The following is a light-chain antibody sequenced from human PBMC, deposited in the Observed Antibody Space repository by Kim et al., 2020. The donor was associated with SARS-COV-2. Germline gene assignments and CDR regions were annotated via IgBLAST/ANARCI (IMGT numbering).Light chain of an antibody. V-gene: IGLV1-40*01. CDR2: GNS. CDR3: QSYDSSLSGV. J-gene: IGLJ3*02. CDR1: SSNIGAGYD. Sequence: GQRVTIACTGSSSNIGAGYDVHWYQQLPGTAPKLHIYGNSNRPSGVPDRFSGSKSGTSASLAITGLQAEDEADYYCQSYDSSLSGVFGGGTQLTVL.